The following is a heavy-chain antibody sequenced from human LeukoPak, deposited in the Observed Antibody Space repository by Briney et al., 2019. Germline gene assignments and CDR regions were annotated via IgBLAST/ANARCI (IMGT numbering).Heavy chain of an antibody. CDR1: GFTFDDYA. CDR2: ISWNSGSI. CDR3: AKEYGDYSYFDY. J-gene: IGHJ4*02. V-gene: IGHV3-9*01. D-gene: IGHD4-17*01. Sequence: PGRSLRLSCAASGFTFDDYAMHWVRQAPGKGLEWVSGISWNSGSIGYADSVKGRFTISRDNAKNSLYLQMNSLRAEDTALYYCAKEYGDYSYFDYWGQGTLVTVSS.